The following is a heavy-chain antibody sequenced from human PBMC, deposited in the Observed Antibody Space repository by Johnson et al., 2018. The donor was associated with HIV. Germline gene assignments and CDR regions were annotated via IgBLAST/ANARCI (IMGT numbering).Heavy chain of an antibody. CDR3: AKEGGWESREGAFDI. Sequence: VQLVESGGSVVRPGGSPRLSCAASGFTLASYVMSNYVMRLVRHAPGKGLEWVSVLSGSGGSTNFANSVKGRFTISRDNSKNTWYLQLNSLRAEDTAVSYCAKEGGWESREGAFDIWGQGTMGTVSS. D-gene: IGHD3-16*01. J-gene: IGHJ3*02. CDR2: LSGSGGST. V-gene: IGHV3-23*04. CDR1: GFTLASYV.